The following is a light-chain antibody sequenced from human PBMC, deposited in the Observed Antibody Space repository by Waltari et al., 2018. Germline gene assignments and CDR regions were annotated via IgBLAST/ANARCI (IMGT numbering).Light chain of an antibody. CDR1: QSISSW. V-gene: IGKV1-5*03. Sequence: DIQMTQSPSTLSASVGDRVTITCRASQSISSWLAWYQQKPGSAPKLLIYEASTLDSGVPSRFSGSGSGTEFTLTISSLQPDDFATYYCQHYASALTFGGGTKVEVK. J-gene: IGKJ4*01. CDR3: QHYASALT. CDR2: EAS.